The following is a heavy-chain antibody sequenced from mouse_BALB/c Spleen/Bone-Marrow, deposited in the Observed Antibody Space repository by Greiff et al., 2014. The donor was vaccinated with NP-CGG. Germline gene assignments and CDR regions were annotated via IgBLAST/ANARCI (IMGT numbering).Heavy chain of an antibody. J-gene: IGHJ2*01. D-gene: IGHD2-10*02. CDR1: GFTFSSYG. Sequence: EVQLVESGGDLVKPGGSLKLSCAAPGFTFSSYGMSWVRQTPDKRLEWVATISSGGSYTYYPDSVKGRFTISRDNAKNTLYLQMSSLKSEDTAMYYCARQYGNYWDYFDYWGQGTTLTVSS. V-gene: IGHV5-6*01. CDR2: ISSGGSYT. CDR3: ARQYGNYWDYFDY.